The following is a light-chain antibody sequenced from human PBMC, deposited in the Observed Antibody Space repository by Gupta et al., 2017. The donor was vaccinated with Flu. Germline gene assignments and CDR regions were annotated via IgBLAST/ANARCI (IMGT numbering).Light chain of an antibody. CDR3: QQYGNTPLLT. CDR1: QNINNYQ. J-gene: IGKJ3*01. Sequence: EIVLMQSPAILSLSPGERATLSCRASQNINNYQLSWYQQRPGQTPRLLIYAASTRGTGIPERCSGSGSGTEVTITISRREQEDFAMYYCQQYGNTPLLTFGPGTKVDIK. V-gene: IGKV3-20*01. CDR2: AAS.